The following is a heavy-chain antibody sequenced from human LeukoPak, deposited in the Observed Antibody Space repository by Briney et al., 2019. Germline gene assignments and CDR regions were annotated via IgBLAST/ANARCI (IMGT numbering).Heavy chain of an antibody. D-gene: IGHD3-9*01. J-gene: IGHJ6*02. CDR3: AKAVHYDTLAGPGRDHYYYYGMDV. CDR1: GFSFSSYW. V-gene: IGHV3-74*01. Sequence: GGSLRLSCAASGFSFSSYWMYWVRQAPGKGLVWVSRINSDESSTSYADSVKGRFTISRDNAKNTLYLQMNSLRAEDTAVYYCAKAVHYDTLAGPGRDHYYYYGMDVWGQGTTVTVSS. CDR2: INSDESST.